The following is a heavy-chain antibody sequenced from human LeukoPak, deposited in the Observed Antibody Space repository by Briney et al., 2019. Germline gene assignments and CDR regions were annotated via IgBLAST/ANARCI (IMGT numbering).Heavy chain of an antibody. D-gene: IGHD3-22*01. CDR1: GGSISSYY. CDR2: IYYSGST. J-gene: IGHJ5*02. Sequence: PSETLSLTCTVSGGSISSYYWSWIRQPPGKGLEWIGYIYYSGSTNYNPSLMSRVTISVDTSKNQFSLKLSSVTAADTAVYYCAGETYYYDSSGYYLFDPWGQGTLVTVSS. CDR3: AGETYYYDSSGYYLFDP. V-gene: IGHV4-59*01.